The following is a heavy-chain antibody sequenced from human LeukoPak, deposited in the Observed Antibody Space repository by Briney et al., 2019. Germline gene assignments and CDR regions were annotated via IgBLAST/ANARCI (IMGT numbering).Heavy chain of an antibody. D-gene: IGHD5-24*01. V-gene: IGHV1-8*02. CDR2: MNPNSGNT. J-gene: IGHJ4*02. CDR1: GGTFSSYA. CDR3: ARATPGGLHGYSFDY. Sequence: GSSVKVSCKASGGTFSSYAISWVRQAPGRGLEWMGWMNPNSGNTGFARKFQDRVSMTRDTSINTAYMELTSLRSGDTAVYYCARATPGGLHGYSFDYWGQGTVVTVYS.